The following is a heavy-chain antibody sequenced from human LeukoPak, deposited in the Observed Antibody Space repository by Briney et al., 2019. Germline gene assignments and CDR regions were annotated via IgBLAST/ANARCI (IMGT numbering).Heavy chain of an antibody. D-gene: IGHD5-12*01. Sequence: PGGSLTLSCAPSRFTFSTYRMQWVRQAPGKGRVWVYRINTDGGSTRYADSVKGRFTISRDHAENTMYLQMNSLRAEDTAVYYCARGPVASSLFDYWGQGTLVTVSS. CDR3: ARGPVASSLFDY. CDR2: INTDGGST. V-gene: IGHV3-74*01. J-gene: IGHJ4*02. CDR1: RFTFSTYR.